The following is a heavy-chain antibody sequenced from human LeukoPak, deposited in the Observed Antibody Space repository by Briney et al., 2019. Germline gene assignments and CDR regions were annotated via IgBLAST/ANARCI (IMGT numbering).Heavy chain of an antibody. CDR3: ARGYVVVPVAMQYYYMDV. D-gene: IGHD2-2*01. CDR2: INPNSGGT. J-gene: IGHJ6*03. Sequence: GASVKVSCKATVNTFTGYYMHWVRQAPGQGLEWMGWINPNSGGTDYAQKFQGRVTMTRDTSITTAYMELSRLRSDDTAVYYCARGYVVVPVAMQYYYMDVWGKGTTVTVSS. CDR1: VNTFTGYY. V-gene: IGHV1-2*02.